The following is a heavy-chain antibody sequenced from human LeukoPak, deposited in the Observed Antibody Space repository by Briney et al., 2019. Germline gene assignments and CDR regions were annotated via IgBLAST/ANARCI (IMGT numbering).Heavy chain of an antibody. CDR3: ARDRRDYYYYYYMDV. Sequence: PGGSLRLSCAASEFSVGSNYMTWVRQAPGKGLEWVSLTYSGGSTYYADSVKGRFTISRDNSKNTLYLQMNSLRAEDTAVYYCARDRRDYYYYYYMDVWGKGTTVTISS. CDR1: EFSVGSNY. J-gene: IGHJ6*03. CDR2: TYSGGST. V-gene: IGHV3-66*01.